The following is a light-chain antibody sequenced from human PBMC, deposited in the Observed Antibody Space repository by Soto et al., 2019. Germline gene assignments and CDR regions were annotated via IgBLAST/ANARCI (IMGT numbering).Light chain of an antibody. Sequence: QSVLTQPPSVSGAPGQRVTISCTGNNSNLGAGYDVHWCQQLPGAAPKLVIFGNRNRPSGVPERFSGSKSGTSASLAITGLQAEDEADYYCQAYDYSLTAFVFGGGTKVTVL. CDR1: NSNLGAGYD. CDR2: GNR. CDR3: QAYDYSLTAFV. J-gene: IGLJ3*02. V-gene: IGLV1-40*01.